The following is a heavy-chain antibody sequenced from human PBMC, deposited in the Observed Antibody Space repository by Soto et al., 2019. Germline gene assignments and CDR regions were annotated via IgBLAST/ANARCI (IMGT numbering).Heavy chain of an antibody. Sequence: SQTLSLTCAISGDSVSSYSAAWNWIRQSPSGGLEWLGRTHYRSRFFSDCAESVKSRIIINPDTSKNQFSLQLKSVTPEDTAVYYCVRDRYSSSGWFDPWGQGTPVTVSS. J-gene: IGHJ5*02. D-gene: IGHD3-10*01. V-gene: IGHV6-1*01. CDR3: VRDRYSSSGWFDP. CDR1: GDSVSSYSAA. CDR2: THYRSRFFS.